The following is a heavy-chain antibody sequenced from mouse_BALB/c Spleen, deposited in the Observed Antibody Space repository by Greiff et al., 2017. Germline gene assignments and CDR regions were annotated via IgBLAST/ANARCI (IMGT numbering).Heavy chain of an antibody. V-gene: IGHV5-17*02. D-gene: IGHD2-1*01. J-gene: IGHJ4*01. CDR3: ARARYGNPYYAMYY. Sequence: EVNVVESGGGLVKPGGSLKLSCAASGFTFSSFGMHWVRQAPEKGLEWVAYISSGSSTIYYADTVKGRFTISRDNPKNTLFLQMTSLRSEDTAMYYSARARYGNPYYAMYYWGEGTSVTGSS. CDR2: ISSGSSTI. CDR1: GFTFSSFG.